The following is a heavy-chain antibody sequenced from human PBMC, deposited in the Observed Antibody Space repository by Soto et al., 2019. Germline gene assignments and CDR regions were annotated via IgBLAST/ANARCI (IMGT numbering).Heavy chain of an antibody. J-gene: IGHJ3*02. Sequence: EVQLVESGGGLVQPGRSLRLSCAASGFTFDDYAMHWVRQAPGKGLEWVSGISWNSGSIGYADSVKGRFTISRDNAKNSLYLQMNSLRAEDTALYYCAKGKNWNYAAFDIWGHGTMVTVSS. CDR1: GFTFDDYA. D-gene: IGHD1-7*01. CDR2: ISWNSGSI. CDR3: AKGKNWNYAAFDI. V-gene: IGHV3-9*01.